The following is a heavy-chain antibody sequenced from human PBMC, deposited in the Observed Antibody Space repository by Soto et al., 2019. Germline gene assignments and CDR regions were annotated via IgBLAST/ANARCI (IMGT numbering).Heavy chain of an antibody. J-gene: IGHJ1*01. D-gene: IGHD2-21*01. CDR1: GFSFSTSKMC. Sequence: QITLKESGPTLVKPTQTLTLTCTFSGFSFSTSKMCVGWIRQPPGKALEWLALIYWDDDKRYSPSLKSRLTITRDTSRTQVVLTLTYMDPVDTATYFCAGSEIATISGLCFHYWGQGTLVTVSS. CDR3: AGSEIATISGLCFHY. V-gene: IGHV2-5*02. CDR2: IYWDDDK.